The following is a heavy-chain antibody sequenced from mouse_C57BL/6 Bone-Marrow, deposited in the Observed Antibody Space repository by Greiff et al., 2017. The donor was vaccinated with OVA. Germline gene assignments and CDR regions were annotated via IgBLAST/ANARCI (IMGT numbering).Heavy chain of an antibody. CDR3: ARDEAYWYVEV. J-gene: IGHJ1*03. Sequence: EVKLVESGGGLVKPGGSLKLSCAASGFTFSSYAMSWVRQTPEKRLEWVATISDGGSYTYYPDNVKGRFTISRDNAKNNLYLQMSHLKSEDTALYYCARDEAYWYVEVWGTGTTVTVSA. CDR2: ISDGGSYT. V-gene: IGHV5-4*01. CDR1: GFTFSSYA. D-gene: IGHD3-2*02.